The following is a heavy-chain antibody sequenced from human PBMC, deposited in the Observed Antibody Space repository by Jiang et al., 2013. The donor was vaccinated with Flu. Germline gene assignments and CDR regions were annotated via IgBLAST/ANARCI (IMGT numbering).Heavy chain of an antibody. V-gene: IGHV1-2*02. CDR3: ARGEESYYDSSGYPLN. J-gene: IGHJ4*02. CDR1: GYTFTGYY. D-gene: IGHD3-22*01. CDR2: INPNSGAT. Sequence: SGAEVKKPGASVKVSCKASGYTFTGYYLHWVRQAPGQGLEWMGWINPNSGATNYAQKFQGRVTMTRDTSISTVYMELSGLRSDDTAVFYCARGEESYYDSSGYPLNWGQGTLVTVSS.